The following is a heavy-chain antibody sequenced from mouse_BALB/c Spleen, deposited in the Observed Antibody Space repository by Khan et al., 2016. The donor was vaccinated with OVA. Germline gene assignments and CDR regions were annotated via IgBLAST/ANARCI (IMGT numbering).Heavy chain of an antibody. CDR1: GFNIKDYY. CDR2: IDPENGET. CDR3: TRSGYSAWFAY. V-gene: IGHV14-1*02. J-gene: IGHJ3*01. Sequence: VQLQQSGAELVRPGALVKLSCKASGFNIKDYYMHWVKQRPEQGLEWIGWIDPENGETVYDPKFQDKASITADTSSTTAYLQLSSLTSEDTAVYYCTRSGYSAWFAYWGQGTPVTVSA.